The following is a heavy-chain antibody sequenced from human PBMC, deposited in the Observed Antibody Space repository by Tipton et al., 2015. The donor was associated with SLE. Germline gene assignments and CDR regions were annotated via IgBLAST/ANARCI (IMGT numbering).Heavy chain of an antibody. D-gene: IGHD4-11*01. CDR3: AREGITDYALDV. CDR2: IWYDGGIK. J-gene: IGHJ3*01. V-gene: IGHV3-33*01. Sequence: SLRLSCAASRFSFSTYGMHWVRQAPGKGLEWVAVIWYDGGIKHYADSVTGRFTISRDNSKNMVYLQMNSLRAEDTALYYCAREGITDYALDVWGQGTMVTVSA. CDR1: RFSFSTYG.